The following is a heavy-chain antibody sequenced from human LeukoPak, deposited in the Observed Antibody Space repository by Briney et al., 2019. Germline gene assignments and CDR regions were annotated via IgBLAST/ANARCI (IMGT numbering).Heavy chain of an antibody. V-gene: IGHV3-30*04. CDR1: GFTFSTYA. J-gene: IGHJ6*02. CDR3: ARSAAHALGGMDV. D-gene: IGHD6-25*01. CDR2: ISYDGSNK. Sequence: GRSLRLSCAASGFTFSTYAMHWVRQAPGKGLEWVAVISYDGSNKYYADSVKGRFTISRDNSKNTLYLQMNSLRPEDTAVYYCARSAAHALGGMDVWGQGTTVTVSS.